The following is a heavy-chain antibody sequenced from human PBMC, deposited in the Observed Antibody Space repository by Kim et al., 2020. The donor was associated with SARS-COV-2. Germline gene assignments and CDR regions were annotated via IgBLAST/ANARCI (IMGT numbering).Heavy chain of an antibody. D-gene: IGHD1-7*01. CDR1: GGSISSYY. CDR2: IYYSGST. Sequence: SETLSLTCTVSGGSISSYYWSWIRQPPGKGLEWIGYIYYSGSTNYNPSLKSRVTISVDTSKNQFSLKLSSVTAADTAVYYCARGPLRNYGFDPWGQGTLV. J-gene: IGHJ5*02. CDR3: ARGPLRNYGFDP. V-gene: IGHV4-59*01.